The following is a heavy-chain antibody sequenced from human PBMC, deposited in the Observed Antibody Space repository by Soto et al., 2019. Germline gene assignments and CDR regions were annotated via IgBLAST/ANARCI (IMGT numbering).Heavy chain of an antibody. Sequence: GGSLRLSCATSGFTISLSYMTWVRLSPVTGLEWVATISRSSSHIYYGDSLKGRFIISRDNAKNSFFLQMNSLRAEDTAVYYCARGRGYFDSSDYYEDFWGQGTKVTVSS. CDR3: ARGRGYFDSSDYYEDF. D-gene: IGHD3-22*01. CDR2: ISRSSSHI. V-gene: IGHV3-21*01. J-gene: IGHJ4*02. CDR1: GFTISLSY.